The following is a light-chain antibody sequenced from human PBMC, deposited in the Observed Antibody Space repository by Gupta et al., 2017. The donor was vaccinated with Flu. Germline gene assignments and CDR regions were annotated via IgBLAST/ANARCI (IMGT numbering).Light chain of an antibody. Sequence: QVVLTQSPSAPAPLAASVTPTRPLSSGHSSYAIAWHQQQPEKGPRYLMKVNSDGSHSKGDGIPDRFSGSRSGAERYLTISSLQSEDEADYYCQTWDTGIRVFGGGTKLTVL. CDR2: VNSDGSH. J-gene: IGLJ3*02. V-gene: IGLV4-69*01. CDR1: SGHSSYA. CDR3: QTWDTGIRV.